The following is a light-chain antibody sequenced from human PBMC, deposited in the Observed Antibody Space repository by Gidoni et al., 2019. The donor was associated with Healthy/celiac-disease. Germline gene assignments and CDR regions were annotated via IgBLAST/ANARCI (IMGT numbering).Light chain of an antibody. V-gene: IGLV3-1*01. CDR2: QDS. CDR1: NLGDKY. CDR3: QAWDSSTAV. Sequence: SYDLTQPPSVSVSPGQTASITCSGDNLGDKYACWYQQKPGQSPVLVIYQDSKRPSGIPERFSGSNSGNTATLTISGTQAMDEDDYYCQAWDSSTAVFGGGTKLTVL. J-gene: IGLJ2*01.